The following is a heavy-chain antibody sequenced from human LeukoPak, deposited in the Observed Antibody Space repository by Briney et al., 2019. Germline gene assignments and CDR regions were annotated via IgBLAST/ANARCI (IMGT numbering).Heavy chain of an antibody. V-gene: IGHV3-23*01. D-gene: IGHD3-22*01. CDR3: AKSPDVSGYNNWFDP. Sequence: GGSLRLSCAASGFTFSSYVMSWVRQAPGKGLEWVSVISGGGGTTHYSDSAKGRFTISRDNSKNTLYLQMSSLRAEDTAFYFCAKSPDVSGYNNWFDPWGQGTLVTVSS. CDR2: ISGGGGTT. CDR1: GFTFSSYV. J-gene: IGHJ5*02.